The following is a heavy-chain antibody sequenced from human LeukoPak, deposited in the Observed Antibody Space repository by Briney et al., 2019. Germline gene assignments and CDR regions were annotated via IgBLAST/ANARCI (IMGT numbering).Heavy chain of an antibody. J-gene: IGHJ4*02. D-gene: IGHD6-6*01. CDR3: ATSQYSSSQMDYFDY. V-gene: IGHV3-11*04. CDR2: ISSSGSTI. Sequence: GGSLRLSCAASGFTFSDCYMSWIRQAPGKGLEWVSYISSSGSTIYYADSVKGRFTISRDNAKNSLYLQMNSLRAEDTAVYYCATSQYSSSQMDYFDYWGQGTLVTVSS. CDR1: GFTFSDCY.